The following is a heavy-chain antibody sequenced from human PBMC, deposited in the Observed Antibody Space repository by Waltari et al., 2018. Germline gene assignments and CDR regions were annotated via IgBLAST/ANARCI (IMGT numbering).Heavy chain of an antibody. V-gene: IGHV3-7*03. CDR2: INYDGIEK. Sequence: EVRLVESGGGLVRPGGPRRLSWDVPGFSVRTYWMPWVGQGPVKGLEWVANINYDGIEKHYVHSVKGRFTISRDNAESSLFLQMNNLRVEDTAVYYCATYRWLGYWGQGSLVTVSS. CDR3: ATYRWLGY. J-gene: IGHJ4*02. D-gene: IGHD3-10*01. CDR1: GFSVRTYW.